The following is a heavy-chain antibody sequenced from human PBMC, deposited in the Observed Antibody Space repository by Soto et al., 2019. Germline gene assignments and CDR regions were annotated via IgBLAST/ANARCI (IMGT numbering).Heavy chain of an antibody. Sequence: ASVKVSCKASGYTFTSYGISWVRQAPGQGLEWMGWISAYNGNTNYAQELQGRVTMTTDTSTSTAYMELRSLRSDDTAVYYCARDLEPHDSIWGRYRYYYYYMDVWGKGTTVTVSS. J-gene: IGHJ6*03. CDR2: ISAYNGNT. V-gene: IGHV1-18*01. CDR1: GYTFTSYG. D-gene: IGHD3-16*02. CDR3: ARDLEPHDSIWGRYRYYYYYMDV.